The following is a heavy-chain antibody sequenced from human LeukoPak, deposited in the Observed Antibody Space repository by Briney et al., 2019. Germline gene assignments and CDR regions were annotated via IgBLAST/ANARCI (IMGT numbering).Heavy chain of an antibody. J-gene: IGHJ4*02. CDR3: ARVYYDSSGYYGTHFDY. Sequence: GGSLRLSCVASGFTFSSYEMNWVRQAPGKGLEWVSYTSSSGSTRYYADSVKGRFTISRDNAKNSLYLQMNSLRAEDTAVYYCARVYYDSSGYYGTHFDYWGQGTLVTVSS. CDR2: TSSSGSTR. V-gene: IGHV3-48*03. CDR1: GFTFSSYE. D-gene: IGHD3-22*01.